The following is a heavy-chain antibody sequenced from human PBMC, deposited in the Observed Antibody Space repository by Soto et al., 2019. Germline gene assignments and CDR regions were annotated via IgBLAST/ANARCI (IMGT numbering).Heavy chain of an antibody. CDR3: ASAGGSYSSSWYVNYFDY. V-gene: IGHV3-7*01. CDR1: GFTFSSYW. J-gene: IGHJ4*02. D-gene: IGHD6-13*01. Sequence: GGSLRLSCAASGFTFSSYWMSWVRQAPGKGLEWVANIKQDGSEKYYVDSVKGRFTISRDNAKNPLYLQMNSLRAEDTAVYYCASAGGSYSSSWYVNYFDYWGQGTLVTVSS. CDR2: IKQDGSEK.